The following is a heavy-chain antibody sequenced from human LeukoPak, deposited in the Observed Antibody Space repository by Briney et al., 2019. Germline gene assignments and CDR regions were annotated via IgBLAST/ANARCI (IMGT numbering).Heavy chain of an antibody. J-gene: IGHJ4*02. V-gene: IGHV4-59*01. D-gene: IGHD6-13*01. CDR2: IYYSGST. Sequence: SETLSLTCTVSGGSISGYYWSWIRQPPGKGLEWIGYIYYSGSTNYNPSLKSRVTISVDTSKNQFSLKLSSVTAADTAVYYCARAVSSSWYIADYWGQGTLVTVSS. CDR1: GGSISGYY. CDR3: ARAVSSSWYIADY.